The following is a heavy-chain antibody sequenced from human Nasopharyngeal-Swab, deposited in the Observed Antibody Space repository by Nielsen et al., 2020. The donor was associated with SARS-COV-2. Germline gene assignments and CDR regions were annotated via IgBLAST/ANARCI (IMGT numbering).Heavy chain of an antibody. CDR1: GYSFTSYW. CDR3: ARGTTVTTSGAPNWFDP. Sequence: GGSLRLSCKGSGYSFTSYWIGWVRQMPGKGLEWMGIIYPGDSDTRYSPSFRGQVTISADKSISTAYLQWSSLKASDTAMYYCARGTTVTTSGAPNWFDPWGQGTLVTVSS. D-gene: IGHD4-17*01. CDR2: IYPGDSDT. V-gene: IGHV5-51*01. J-gene: IGHJ5*02.